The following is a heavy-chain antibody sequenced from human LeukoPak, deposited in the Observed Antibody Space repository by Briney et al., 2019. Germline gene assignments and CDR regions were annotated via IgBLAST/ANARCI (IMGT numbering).Heavy chain of an antibody. Sequence: VASVKVSCKASGGTFSSYAISWVRQAPGQGLEWMGGIIPIFGTANYAQKFQGRVTITADESTSTAYMELSSLRSEDTAVYYCARGPPETGYCSGGSCPPYQSEYFDYWGQGTLVTVSS. CDR2: IIPIFGTA. CDR1: GGTFSSYA. D-gene: IGHD2-15*01. V-gene: IGHV1-69*13. J-gene: IGHJ4*02. CDR3: ARGPPETGYCSGGSCPPYQSEYFDY.